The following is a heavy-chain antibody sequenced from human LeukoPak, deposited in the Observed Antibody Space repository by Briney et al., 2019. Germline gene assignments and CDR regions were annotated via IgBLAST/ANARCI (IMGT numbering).Heavy chain of an antibody. CDR1: VYTFTGYY. V-gene: IGHV1-2*02. CDR3: ARSAYSSSQSDY. J-gene: IGHJ4*02. CDR2: IKPNRGGT. Sequence: GASVKVSCKASVYTFTGYYMHCVRQAPGQGLEWMGWIKPNRGGTNYAQKFQGRVSMTRDTSISTAYMELSRLRSDDTAVYYCARSAYSSSQSDYWGQGTLVTVSS. D-gene: IGHD6-13*01.